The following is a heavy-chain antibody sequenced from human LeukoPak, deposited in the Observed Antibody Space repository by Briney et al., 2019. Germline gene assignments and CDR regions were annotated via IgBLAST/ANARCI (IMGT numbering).Heavy chain of an antibody. D-gene: IGHD6-13*01. V-gene: IGHV4-34*01. CDR3: ARGWGSGWYRDY. Sequence: SETLSLTCAVYGGSFSGYYWSWIRQPPGKGLEWIGEINHSGSTNYNPSLKSRVTISVDTSKNQFSLKLSSVTAADTAVYYCARGWGSGWYRDYWGQGTLVTVSS. CDR2: INHSGST. J-gene: IGHJ4*02. CDR1: GGSFSGYY.